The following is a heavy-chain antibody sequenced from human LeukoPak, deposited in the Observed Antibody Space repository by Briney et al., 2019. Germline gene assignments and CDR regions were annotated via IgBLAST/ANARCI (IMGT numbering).Heavy chain of an antibody. Sequence: PSETLSLTCAVSGYSINSNYYWGWIRQPPGKGLEWIGSIYHSGTTYYNPSLKSRVTISADTSKNQFSLRLTSVTAADTAVYFCATVVGATSIPDWGQGTLVTVSS. V-gene: IGHV4-38-2*01. CDR3: ATVVGATSIPD. D-gene: IGHD1-26*01. CDR1: GYSINSNYY. J-gene: IGHJ4*02. CDR2: IYHSGTT.